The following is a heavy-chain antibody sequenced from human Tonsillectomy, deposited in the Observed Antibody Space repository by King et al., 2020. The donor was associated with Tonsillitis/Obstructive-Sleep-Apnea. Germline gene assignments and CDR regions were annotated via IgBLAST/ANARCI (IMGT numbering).Heavy chain of an antibody. V-gene: IGHV3-9*01. D-gene: IGHD2-15*01. Sequence: QLVQSGGGLTQPGRSLRLSCAASGFTFYDYAMNWVRQAPGKGLEWVAGISWNSGSRGYADSVKGRFTISRDNAKNSLYLQMNSLRAEDTALYYCVKDGGGPAATYFYMDVGGKGTTVTVSS. CDR3: VKDGGGPAATYFYMDV. CDR2: ISWNSGSR. CDR1: GFTFYDYA. J-gene: IGHJ6*03.